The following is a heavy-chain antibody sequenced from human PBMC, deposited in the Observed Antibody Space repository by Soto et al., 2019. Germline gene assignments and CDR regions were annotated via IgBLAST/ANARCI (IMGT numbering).Heavy chain of an antibody. V-gene: IGHV1-2*04. D-gene: IGHD2-2*01. CDR3: ARGVKGYCSSTSCDGDYYYYYGMAV. J-gene: IGHJ6*02. CDR2: INPNSGGT. CDR1: GYTFTGYY. Sequence: GSSVQVSCKASGYTFTGYYMHWVRQAPGQGLEWMGWINPNSGGTNYAQKFQGWVTMTRDTSISTAYMELSRLRSDDTAVYYCARGVKGYCSSTSCDGDYYYYYGMAVWGQGTTVTVSS.